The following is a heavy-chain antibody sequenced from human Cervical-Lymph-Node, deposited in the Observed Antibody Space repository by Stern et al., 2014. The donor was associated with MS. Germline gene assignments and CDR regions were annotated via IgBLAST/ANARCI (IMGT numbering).Heavy chain of an antibody. Sequence: HVQLVQSGAEVKKPAASVKVSCMASGYSFTSYFINWVRQAPGQGLESMGIINPSADNTNYAQKFQGRVVMTSDSSTGTVYMELSSLRSEDTAVYYCARDEGADYWGQGTLVTVSS. CDR3: ARDEGADY. CDR1: GYSFTSYF. J-gene: IGHJ4*02. V-gene: IGHV1-46*01. CDR2: INPSADNT.